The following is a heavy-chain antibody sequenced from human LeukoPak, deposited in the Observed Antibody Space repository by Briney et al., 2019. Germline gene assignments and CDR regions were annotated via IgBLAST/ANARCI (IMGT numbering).Heavy chain of an antibody. CDR1: GFTFSSYA. Sequence: GGSLRLSCAASGFTFSSYAMSWVRQAPGKGLEWVSAISGSGGSTYYADSVKGRFTISRDNSKNTLYLQMNSLRAEDTAVYYCAKPAGYYDFLTGYLPFDYWGQGTLVTVSS. CDR3: AKPAGYYDFLTGYLPFDY. J-gene: IGHJ4*02. CDR2: ISGSGGST. D-gene: IGHD3-9*01. V-gene: IGHV3-23*01.